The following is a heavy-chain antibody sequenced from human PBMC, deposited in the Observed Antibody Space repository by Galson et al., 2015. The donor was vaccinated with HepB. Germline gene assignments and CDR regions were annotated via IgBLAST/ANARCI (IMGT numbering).Heavy chain of an antibody. CDR3: GYGSDV. V-gene: IGHV6-1*01. Sequence: CAISGDSVTSNSAVWNWIRQSPSRGLEWLGRTYFRSKWRIDYAMSVKSRITISADTSDNQFSLLLRSVTPEDTAVYYCGYGSDVWGPGTTVIVSS. J-gene: IGHJ6*02. CDR1: GDSVTSNSAV. CDR2: TYFRSKWRI.